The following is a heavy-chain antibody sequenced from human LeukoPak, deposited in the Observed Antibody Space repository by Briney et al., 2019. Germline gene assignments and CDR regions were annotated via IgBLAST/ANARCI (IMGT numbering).Heavy chain of an antibody. CDR2: IIPIFGTA. CDR3: ARTVDSSGYCYRGDAFDI. CDR1: GGTFSSYA. D-gene: IGHD3-22*01. V-gene: IGHV1-69*06. J-gene: IGHJ3*02. Sequence: ASVKVSCKASGGTFSSYAISWVRQAPGQGLEWMGGIIPIFGTANYAQKFQGRVTITADKSTSTAYMELSSLRSEDTAVYYCARTVDSSGYCYRGDAFDIWGQGTMVTVSS.